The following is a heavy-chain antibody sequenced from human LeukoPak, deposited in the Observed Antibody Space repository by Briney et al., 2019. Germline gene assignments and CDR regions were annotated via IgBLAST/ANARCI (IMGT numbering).Heavy chain of an antibody. CDR1: GYSFTSYW. CDR3: ARHFARGSMTSPAGY. CDR2: IYPGDSDT. Sequence: GESLKISCKGSGYSFTSYWIGWVRQMPGRGREWMGIIYPGDSDTRYSPSFQGQVTISADKSISTAYLHWSSLKASDTAMYYCARHFARGSMTSPAGYWGQGTLVTVSS. V-gene: IGHV5-51*01. D-gene: IGHD2-2*01. J-gene: IGHJ4*02.